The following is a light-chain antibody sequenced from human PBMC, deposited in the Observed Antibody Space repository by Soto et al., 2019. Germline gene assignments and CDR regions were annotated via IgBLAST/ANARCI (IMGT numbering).Light chain of an antibody. J-gene: IGLJ3*02. CDR1: SSNIGAGYD. CDR2: GNS. Sequence: QSVLTQPPSVSGAAGQRVTISCTGSSSNIGAGYDVHWYQQLPGTAPKLLIYGNSSRPSGVPDRFSGSKSGTSASLAITGLQAEDEAHYYCQSYDSSLSGWVFGGGTKLTVL. V-gene: IGLV1-40*01. CDR3: QSYDSSLSGWV.